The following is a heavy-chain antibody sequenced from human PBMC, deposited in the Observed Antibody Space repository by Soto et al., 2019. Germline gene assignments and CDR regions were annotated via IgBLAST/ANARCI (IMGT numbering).Heavy chain of an antibody. CDR3: AKGKTSGWYYFDY. J-gene: IGHJ4*02. D-gene: IGHD6-19*01. CDR2: ISASGRDI. V-gene: IGHV3-23*01. CDR1: GFTFSNFA. Sequence: GGSLRLSCAASGFTFSNFAMSWVRQAPGRGLEWVSGISASGRDIHYADSVKDRFTVSRDNSKNTLYLQMNSLRAEDTAIYYCAKGKTSGWYYFDYWGQGALVTVSS.